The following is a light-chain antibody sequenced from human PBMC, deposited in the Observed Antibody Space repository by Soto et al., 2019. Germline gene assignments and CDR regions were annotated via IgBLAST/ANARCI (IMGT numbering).Light chain of an antibody. CDR1: QGISNW. V-gene: IGKV1-12*01. J-gene: IGKJ4*01. CDR2: AAS. CDR3: QQANSFTLT. Sequence: DIQMTQSPSTLSVSVGDRVTITCWASQGISNWLAWYQQKKGKAPKLLIYAASSLQSGVPSRLRGSGYGTDLTITISSMKNEDFETYYCQQANSFTLTFGGGTKVDIK.